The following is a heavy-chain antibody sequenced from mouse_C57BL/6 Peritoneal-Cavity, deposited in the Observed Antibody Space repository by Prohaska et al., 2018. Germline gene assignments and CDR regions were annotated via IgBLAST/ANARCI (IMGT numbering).Heavy chain of an antibody. Sequence: HGKSLEWIGVINPYNGGTSYNQKFKGKATLTVDKSSSTAYMELRSLTSEDSAVYYCARSGYYGSSLDYWGQGTTLTVSS. J-gene: IGHJ2*01. V-gene: IGHV1-19*01. D-gene: IGHD1-1*01. CDR3: ARSGYYGSSLDY. CDR2: INPYNGGT.